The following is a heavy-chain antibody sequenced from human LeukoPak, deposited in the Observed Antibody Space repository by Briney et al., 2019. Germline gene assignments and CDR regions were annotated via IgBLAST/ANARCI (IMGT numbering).Heavy chain of an antibody. CDR2: IYPGDSDA. CDR3: AREGRLAAGFDY. J-gene: IGHJ4*02. D-gene: IGHD6-13*01. V-gene: IGHV5-51*01. Sequence: GESLQISCQASGYSFTTYWIGWVRQMPGKGLEWMGIIYPGDSDARYSPSFQGQVTISADKSISTASLQWSSLKASDTAMYYCAREGRLAAGFDYWGQGTLVTVSS. CDR1: GYSFTTYW.